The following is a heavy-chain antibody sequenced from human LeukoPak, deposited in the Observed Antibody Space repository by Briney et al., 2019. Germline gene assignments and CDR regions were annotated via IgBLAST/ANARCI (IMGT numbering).Heavy chain of an antibody. CDR3: ATGSYYDIGFDY. J-gene: IGHJ4*02. Sequence: SETLSLTCTVSGGSISSRSYYWGWIRQPPVKGLEWIGSIYYSGSTYYKPSLKSRVTISVDTYKNQFSLKLSSVTAADTAVYYCATGSYYDIGFDYWGQGTLVTVSS. CDR2: IYYSGST. D-gene: IGHD3-10*01. CDR1: GGSISSRSYY. V-gene: IGHV4-39*01.